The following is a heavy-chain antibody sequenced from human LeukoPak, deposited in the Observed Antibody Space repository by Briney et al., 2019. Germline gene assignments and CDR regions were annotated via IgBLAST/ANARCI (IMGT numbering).Heavy chain of an antibody. J-gene: IGHJ4*02. Sequence: SVKVSCKASGGTFSSYAISWVRQAPGQGLEWMGRIIPIFGTANYAQKFQGRVTITTDESTSTAYMELSSLSSEDTAVYYCARAPGYCSGGSCLDYWGQGTLVTVSS. D-gene: IGHD2-15*01. CDR2: IIPIFGTA. CDR1: GGTFSSYA. CDR3: ARAPGYCSGGSCLDY. V-gene: IGHV1-69*05.